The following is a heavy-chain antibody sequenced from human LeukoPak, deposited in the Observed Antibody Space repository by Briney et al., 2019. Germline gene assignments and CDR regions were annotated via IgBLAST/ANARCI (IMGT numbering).Heavy chain of an antibody. V-gene: IGHV3-48*01. CDR3: ARDPHSLDY. Sequence: PGGSLRLSCTASGFSFSSYSMNWVRQAPGKGLEWVAYIAYTNTIHYPDSVRGRFAISRDNAKNSLYLQLNSLRAEDTAVYYCARDPHSLDYWGQGTRVTVSS. CDR2: IAYTNTI. J-gene: IGHJ4*02. CDR1: GFSFSSYS.